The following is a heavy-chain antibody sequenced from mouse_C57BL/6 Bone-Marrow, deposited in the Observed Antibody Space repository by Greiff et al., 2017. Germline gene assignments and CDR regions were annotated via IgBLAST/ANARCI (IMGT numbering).Heavy chain of an antibody. CDR3: TTRLLLRSVAGDY. Sequence: VQLQQSGAELVRPGASVKLSCTASGFNIKDDYMHWVKQRPEQGLEWIGWIDPDNGDTEYASKFQGKATITADTSSNTAYLQLSSLTSEDTAVYYCTTRLLLRSVAGDYWGQGTTLTVAS. CDR2: IDPDNGDT. V-gene: IGHV14-4*01. J-gene: IGHJ2*01. D-gene: IGHD1-1*01. CDR1: GFNIKDDY.